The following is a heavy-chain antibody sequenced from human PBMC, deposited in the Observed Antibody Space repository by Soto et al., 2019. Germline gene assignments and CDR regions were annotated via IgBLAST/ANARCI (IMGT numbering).Heavy chain of an antibody. J-gene: IGHJ5*02. Sequence: PSETLSLTCTVSGGSISSHYWSWIRQPPGKGLEWIGYVSYSGSTNYNSSLKSRVTISVDTSKNQFSLKLSSVTAADTAVYYCVRDGRYCGSGSCYRTPWFDPWGQGTLVTVSS. CDR3: VRDGRYCGSGSCYRTPWFDP. V-gene: IGHV4-59*11. D-gene: IGHD2-15*01. CDR1: GGSISSHY. CDR2: VSYSGST.